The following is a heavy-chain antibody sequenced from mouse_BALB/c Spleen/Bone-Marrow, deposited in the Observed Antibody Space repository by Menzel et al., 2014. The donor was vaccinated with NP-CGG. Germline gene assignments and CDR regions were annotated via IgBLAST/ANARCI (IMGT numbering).Heavy chain of an antibody. D-gene: IGHD1-1*02. Sequence: VQLQQSGSVLVRPGASVKPSCKASGYTFTNSWIHWAKQRPGQGLEWIGEIRPNSGNTNFNEKFKVKATLTVDTSSSTAYVDLSSLTAEDSAVYYCAREGEISGYGDYLDYWGQGTTLTVSS. CDR2: IRPNSGNT. V-gene: IGHV1S130*01. J-gene: IGHJ2*01. CDR1: GYTFTNSW. CDR3: AREGEISGYGDYLDY.